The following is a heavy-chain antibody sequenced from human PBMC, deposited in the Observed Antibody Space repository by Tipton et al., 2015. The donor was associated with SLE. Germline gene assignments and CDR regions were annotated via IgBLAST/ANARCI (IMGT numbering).Heavy chain of an antibody. J-gene: IGHJ3*02. CDR3: ARGGVRAFDI. D-gene: IGHD3-16*01. CDR2: IYSGGST. V-gene: IGHV3-23*03. CDR1: GFTFSSYA. Sequence: SLRLSCAASGFTFSSYAMSWVRQAPGKGLEWVSVIYSGGSTYYADSVKGRFTISRDNSKNTLYLQMNSLRSDDTAVYYCARGGVRAFDIWGQGTMVTVSS.